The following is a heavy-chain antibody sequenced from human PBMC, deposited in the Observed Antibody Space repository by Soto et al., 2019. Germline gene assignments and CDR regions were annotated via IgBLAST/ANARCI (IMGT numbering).Heavy chain of an antibody. Sequence: QVQLQQWGAGLLKPSETLSLTCAVNGGSFTGYYWSWVRQPPGKGLEWIGEVKDGGVTNYSPSLRSRVPISSEAPKKQSSLKVTSVTAADTAVYYCTRGQEGVVATHWDQGTLVTVSS. J-gene: IGHJ4*02. D-gene: IGHD5-12*01. CDR1: GGSFTGYY. CDR3: TRGQEGVVATH. V-gene: IGHV4-34*01. CDR2: VKDGGVT.